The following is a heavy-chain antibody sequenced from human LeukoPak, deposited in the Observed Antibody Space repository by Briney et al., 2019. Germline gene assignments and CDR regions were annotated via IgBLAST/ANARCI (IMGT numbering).Heavy chain of an antibody. CDR2: IDTTISYK. J-gene: IGHJ3*02. D-gene: IGHD3-10*01. CDR1: GFTFSTHG. CDR3: ARGRSITILRGVAISDGFDI. Sequence: GGSLRLSCAASGFTFSTHGMNWVRQAPGKGLEWVSFIDTTISYKYYADSVKGRFTISRDNAKNSLYLQMNSLRADDTAFYYCARGRSITILRGVAISDGFDIWGQGTMVTVSS. V-gene: IGHV3-21*01.